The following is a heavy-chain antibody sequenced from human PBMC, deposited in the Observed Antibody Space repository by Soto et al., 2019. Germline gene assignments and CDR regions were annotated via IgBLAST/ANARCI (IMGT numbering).Heavy chain of an antibody. CDR2: IYYSGST. V-gene: IGHV4-59*06. Sequence: QVQLQESGPGLVKPSETLSLTCTVSGGSISSYYWSWIRQHPGKGLEWIGYIYYSGSTYYNPSLKSRVTISVDTSKNQFSLKLSSVTAADTAVYYCAREEGSGSSPVDYWGQGTLVTVSS. CDR1: GGSISSYY. CDR3: AREEGSGSSPVDY. J-gene: IGHJ4*02. D-gene: IGHD3-10*01.